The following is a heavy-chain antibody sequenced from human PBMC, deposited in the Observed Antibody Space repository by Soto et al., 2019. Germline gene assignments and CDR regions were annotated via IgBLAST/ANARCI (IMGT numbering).Heavy chain of an antibody. V-gene: IGHV1-69*08. J-gene: IGHJ4*02. Sequence: QVQLVQSGAEVKKPGSSVKVSCKASVGTFSSYTISWVRQAPGQGLEWMGRIIPILDIANYAQKFQGRVTITADKSTSTAYMELSSLRSEDTAVYYCAREEYYYGSGAFFDYWGQGTLVTVSS. D-gene: IGHD3-10*01. CDR3: AREEYYYGSGAFFDY. CDR2: IIPILDIA. CDR1: VGTFSSYT.